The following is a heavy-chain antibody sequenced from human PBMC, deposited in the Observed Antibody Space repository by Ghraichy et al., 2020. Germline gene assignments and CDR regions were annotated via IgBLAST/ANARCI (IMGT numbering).Heavy chain of an antibody. Sequence: LSLTCAASGFTFSSYAMSWVRQAPGKGLEWVSAISGSGGSTYYADSVKGRFTISRDNSKNTLYLQMNSLRAEDTAVYYCAKFGEYCSSTSCSIYYYYYGMDVWGQGTTVTVSS. CDR2: ISGSGGST. CDR3: AKFGEYCSSTSCSIYYYYYGMDV. V-gene: IGHV3-23*01. CDR1: GFTFSSYA. D-gene: IGHD2-2*01. J-gene: IGHJ6*02.